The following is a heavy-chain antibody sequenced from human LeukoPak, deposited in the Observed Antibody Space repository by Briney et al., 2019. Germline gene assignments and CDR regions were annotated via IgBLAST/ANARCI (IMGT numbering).Heavy chain of an antibody. CDR2: IKPDGSEK. CDR1: GFTFSSYW. CDR3: ARSAPSYFI. V-gene: IGHV3-7*01. D-gene: IGHD2/OR15-2a*01. J-gene: IGHJ4*02. Sequence: GGSLRLSCAASGFTFSSYWMTWVRQAPGKGLEWVANIKPDGSEKNYVDSVKGRFTISRDNARNSLYLQMNSLRAEDTAVYYCARSAPSYFIWGQGTLVTVSS.